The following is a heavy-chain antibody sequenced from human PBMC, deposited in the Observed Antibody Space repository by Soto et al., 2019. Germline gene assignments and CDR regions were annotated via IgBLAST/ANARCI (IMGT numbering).Heavy chain of an antibody. CDR3: AKAVTISGSFYYGMDV. CDR2: ISGSGSST. J-gene: IGHJ6*02. D-gene: IGHD3-3*01. CDR1: GFTFSNYA. Sequence: PGGSLRLSCAASGFTFSNYAMNWVRQAPGKGLEWVSGISGSGSSTYYADSVKGRFTISRDNSKNRMYLQVHSLRAEDTAAYYCAKAVTISGSFYYGMDVWGQGTTVTVS. V-gene: IGHV3-23*01.